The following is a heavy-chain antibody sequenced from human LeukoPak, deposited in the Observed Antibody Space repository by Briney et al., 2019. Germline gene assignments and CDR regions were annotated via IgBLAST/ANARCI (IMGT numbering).Heavy chain of an antibody. V-gene: IGHV3-48*03. J-gene: IGHJ4*02. Sequence: PGGSLRLSCAASGFTFSSYEMNWVRQAPGKGLEWVSYISSSGSTIYYADSVKGRFTISRDNAKNSLYLQMNSLRAEDTAVYYCARGRYDSSGFYSIFDYWGQGILVTVSS. CDR3: ARGRYDSSGFYSIFDY. D-gene: IGHD3-22*01. CDR1: GFTFSSYE. CDR2: ISSSGSTI.